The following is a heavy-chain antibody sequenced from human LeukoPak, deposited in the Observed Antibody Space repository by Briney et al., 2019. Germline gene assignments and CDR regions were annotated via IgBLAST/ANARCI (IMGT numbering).Heavy chain of an antibody. J-gene: IGHJ4*02. CDR1: GFTFNNAW. V-gene: IGHV3-15*01. CDR2: ILMKSDGGTT. CDR3: ATYSSGSYPN. D-gene: IGHD3-10*01. Sequence: GGFLRLSCAASGFTFNNAWMSWVRQAPGKGLEWVGRILMKSDGGTTNYAAPVKGRFTISSDESKNTLYLEMNSLTTEDTAVYYCATYSSGSYPNWGQGTLVTVSS.